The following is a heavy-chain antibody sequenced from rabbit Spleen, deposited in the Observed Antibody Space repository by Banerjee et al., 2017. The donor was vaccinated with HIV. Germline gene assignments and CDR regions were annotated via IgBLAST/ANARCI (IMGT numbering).Heavy chain of an antibody. Sequence: QEQLEESGGDLVKPGGTLTLTCTASGFDFSSYYMCWVRQAPGKGLEWIGCIYAGSSGSTYYASWAKGRSTISKTSSTTVTLQVTSLTAADTATYFCERGGSYAYIDGYFDLWGPGTLVTVS. D-gene: IGHD6-1*01. V-gene: IGHV1S45*01. CDR2: IYAGSSGST. J-gene: IGHJ4*01. CDR3: ERGGSYAYIDGYFDL. CDR1: GFDFSSYY.